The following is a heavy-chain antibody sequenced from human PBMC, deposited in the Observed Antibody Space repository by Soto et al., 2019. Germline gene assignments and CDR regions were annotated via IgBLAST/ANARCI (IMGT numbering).Heavy chain of an antibody. V-gene: IGHV6-1*01. D-gene: IGHD6-19*01. Sequence: SQTLSLTCAISGGSVSSNSVTWKWIRQSPARGLEWLGKTYYASKWNNVCAGCVKSRIAINPDTSKNQVSLQLNSVTPEDTAVYYCARQLSSSGWIGYDIWGQGTLLT. CDR3: ARQLSSSGWIGYDI. CDR2: TYYASKWNN. CDR1: GGSVSSNSVT. J-gene: IGHJ3*02.